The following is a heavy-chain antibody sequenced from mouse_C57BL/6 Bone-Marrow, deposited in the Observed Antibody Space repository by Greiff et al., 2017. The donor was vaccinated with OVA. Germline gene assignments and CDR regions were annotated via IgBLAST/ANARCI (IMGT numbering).Heavy chain of an antibody. J-gene: IGHJ3*01. D-gene: IGHD3-3*01. CDR3: ARRGLGVAY. CDR2: ISSGGSYT. Sequence: EVKLMESGGDLVKPGGSLKLSCAASGFTFSSYGMSWVRQTPDKRLEWVATISSGGSYTYYPDSVKGRFTISRDNAKNTLYLQMSSLKSEDTAMYYCARRGLGVAYWGQGTLVTVSA. CDR1: GFTFSSYG. V-gene: IGHV5-6*02.